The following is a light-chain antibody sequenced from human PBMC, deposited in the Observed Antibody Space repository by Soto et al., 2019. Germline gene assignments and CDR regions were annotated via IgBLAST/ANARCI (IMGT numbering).Light chain of an antibody. CDR2: EVT. J-gene: IGLJ1*01. Sequence: SALTQPASVSGSLGQSITISCTGTSSDVGYYNYVSWYQQHPGKAPKLMIYEVTNRPSGVSNRFSGSKSDNTASLTISGLQAEDEADYYCSSYTGISTYVFGTGTKLTVL. V-gene: IGLV2-14*01. CDR3: SSYTGISTYV. CDR1: SSDVGYYNY.